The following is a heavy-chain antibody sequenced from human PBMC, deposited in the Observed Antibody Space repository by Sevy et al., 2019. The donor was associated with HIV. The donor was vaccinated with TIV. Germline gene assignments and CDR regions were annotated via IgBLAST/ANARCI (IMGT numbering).Heavy chain of an antibody. V-gene: IGHV3-30-3*01. CDR3: AREGAGTPYYFDY. CDR1: GFTFSSYA. J-gene: IGHJ4*02. Sequence: GGSLRLSCAASGFTFSSYAMHWVRQAPGKGLELVAVISYDGSNKYYADSVKGRFTISRDNSKNTLYLQMNSLRAEDTAVYYCAREGAGTPYYFDYWGQGTLVTVSS. CDR2: ISYDGSNK. D-gene: IGHD1-26*01.